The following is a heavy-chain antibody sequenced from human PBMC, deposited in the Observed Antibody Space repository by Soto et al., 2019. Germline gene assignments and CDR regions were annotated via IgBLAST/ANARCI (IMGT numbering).Heavy chain of an antibody. CDR1: GFTFSDHY. CDR2: TRNKANSYTT. D-gene: IGHD4-17*01. J-gene: IGHJ4*02. V-gene: IGHV3-72*01. Sequence: GGSLRLSCAASGFTFSDHYMDWVRQAPGKGLEWVGRTRNKANSYTTEYAASVKGRFTISRDDSKNSLYLQMNSLKTEDTAVYYCARDSHYGESLDYWGQGTLVTVSS. CDR3: ARDSHYGESLDY.